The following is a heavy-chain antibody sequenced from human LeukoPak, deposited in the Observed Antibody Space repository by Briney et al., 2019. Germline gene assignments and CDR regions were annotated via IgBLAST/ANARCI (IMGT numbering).Heavy chain of an antibody. D-gene: IGHD1-26*01. CDR2: ISAFNGNA. CDR3: AREWELRSKDY. V-gene: IGHV1-18*01. J-gene: IGHJ4*02. Sequence: ASVTVSCKASGYIFTTYAITWVRQAPGQGLEWTGGISAFNGNANYAQKFQGRVTLTTDTSTRTAYMELRSLRSDDTAVYYCAREWELRSKDYWGQGTLVTVSS. CDR1: GYIFTTYA.